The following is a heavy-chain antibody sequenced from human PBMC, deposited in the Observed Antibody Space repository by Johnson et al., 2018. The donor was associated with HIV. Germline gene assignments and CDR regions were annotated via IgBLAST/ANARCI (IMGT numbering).Heavy chain of an antibody. CDR2: IQHDGKKE. CDR1: GFTFSSYG. J-gene: IGHJ3*02. D-gene: IGHD3-16*01. Sequence: QVQLVESGGGVVLPGWSLRLSCEASGFTFSSYGMHWVRQAPGKGLEWVAFIQHDGKKELYGDSVKGRFTISRDNAKNSLYLQMNSLRVEDTAVYYCARDGGRGDFDIWGQGTRVSVSS. V-gene: IGHV3-33*05. CDR3: ARDGGRGDFDI.